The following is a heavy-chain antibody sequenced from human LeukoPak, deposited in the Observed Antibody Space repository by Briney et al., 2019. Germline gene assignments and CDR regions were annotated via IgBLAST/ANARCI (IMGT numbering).Heavy chain of an antibody. Sequence: SETLSLTCTVSGGSISSSSYYWGWIRQPPGQGLEWLGSIYYSGSTYYNPSLKSRVTISVDTSKNQFSLKLSSVTAADTAVYYCARHESGDYFDYWGQGTLVAVSS. CDR3: ARHESGDYFDY. J-gene: IGHJ4*02. D-gene: IGHD2-15*01. CDR2: IYYSGST. V-gene: IGHV4-39*01. CDR1: GGSISSSSYY.